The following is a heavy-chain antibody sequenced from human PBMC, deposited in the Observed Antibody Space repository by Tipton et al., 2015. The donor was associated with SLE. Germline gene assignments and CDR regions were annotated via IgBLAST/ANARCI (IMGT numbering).Heavy chain of an antibody. Sequence: GLVKPSETLSLTCSVSGGSISSYYWSWIRQPPGKGLEWIGYIYYSGSTNYNPSLKSRVTISVDTSKNQFSLKLSSVTAADTAVYYCAWRYWNYVGGVYWGQGTLVTVSS. CDR3: AWRYWNYVGGVY. V-gene: IGHV4-59*12. CDR1: GGSISSYY. J-gene: IGHJ4*02. CDR2: IYYSGST. D-gene: IGHD1-7*01.